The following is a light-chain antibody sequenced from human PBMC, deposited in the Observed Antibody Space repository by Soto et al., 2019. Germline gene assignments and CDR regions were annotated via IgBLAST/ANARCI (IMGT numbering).Light chain of an antibody. CDR1: SSNIGNNA. CDR2: NNN. J-gene: IGLJ2*01. CDR3: AAWDDSRTAVV. V-gene: IGLV1-44*01. Sequence: QSVLPQPPSASGTPGQRVTISCSGSSSNIGNNAVNWYQQFPGTAPHLLIFNNNQRPSVVPDRFSGSKSGTSASLAISGLQSEDEADYYCAAWDDSRTAVVFGGGTKLTVL.